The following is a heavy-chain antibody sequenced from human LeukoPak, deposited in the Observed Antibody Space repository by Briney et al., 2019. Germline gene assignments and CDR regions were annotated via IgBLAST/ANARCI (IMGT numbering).Heavy chain of an antibody. V-gene: IGHV3-9*01. D-gene: IGHD1-26*01. CDR2: ISWNSGSI. J-gene: IGHJ4*02. Sequence: GRSLRLSCAASGFTFDDYAMHWVRQAPGKGLEWVSGISWNSGSIGYADSVKGRFTISRDNAKNSLYLQMNSLRAEDTALYYCAKDWGWELLLLFDYWGQGTLVTVSS. CDR3: AKDWGWELLLLFDY. CDR1: GFTFDDYA.